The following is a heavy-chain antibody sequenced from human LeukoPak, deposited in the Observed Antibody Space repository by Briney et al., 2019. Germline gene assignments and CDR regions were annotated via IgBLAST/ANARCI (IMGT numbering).Heavy chain of an antibody. CDR1: GYTFTNYY. D-gene: IGHD3-22*01. CDR2: FNPSGGST. Sequence: ASVKVSCKASGYTFTNYYMHWLRQAPGQGLEWVGVFNPSGGSTSYAQKFQGRVTMTRDTSTSTVYMELSSLRSDDTAVYYCARAVVEYYYDSSGYWYYFDYWGQGTLVTVSS. CDR3: ARAVVEYYYDSSGYWYYFDY. V-gene: IGHV1-46*01. J-gene: IGHJ4*02.